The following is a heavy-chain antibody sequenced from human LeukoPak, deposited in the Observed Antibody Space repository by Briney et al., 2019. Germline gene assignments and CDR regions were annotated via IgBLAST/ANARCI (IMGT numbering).Heavy chain of an antibody. CDR2: IEFNGDYK. CDR1: GFTFNSYG. D-gene: IGHD2-21*01. CDR3: AKGDYFHFDF. V-gene: IGHV3-30*02. Sequence: GGSLRLSCAASGFTFNSYGMHWVRQAPGKGLQWVVFIEFNGDYKYYIDSAKGRFNISRDNSKNILYLQMNSLRVEDSAVYYCAKGDYFHFDFWGQGSLVTVSS. J-gene: IGHJ4*02.